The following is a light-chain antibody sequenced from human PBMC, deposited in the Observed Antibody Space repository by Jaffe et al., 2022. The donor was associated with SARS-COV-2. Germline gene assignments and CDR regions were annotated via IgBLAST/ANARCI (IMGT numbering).Light chain of an antibody. Sequence: DIQMTQSPSTLSASVGDRVTITCRASQSLNIWLAWYQQKPGKAPNLLIHRASTLKSGVPSRFSGSGSGTEFTLTISSLLPDDFATYYCQQYYDYSPGFGQGTKVEIK. CDR1: QSLNIW. J-gene: IGKJ1*01. CDR2: RAS. V-gene: IGKV1-5*03. CDR3: QQYYDYSPG.